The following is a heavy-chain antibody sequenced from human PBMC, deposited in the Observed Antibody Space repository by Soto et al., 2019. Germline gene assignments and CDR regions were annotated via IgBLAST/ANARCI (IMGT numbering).Heavy chain of an antibody. D-gene: IGHD4-17*01. CDR3: AAATVNTISLDY. J-gene: IGHJ4*02. Sequence: QVQLQESGPGLVKPSQTLSLTCTVSGVSISSDNYYWSWIRQHPGKGLEWIGYIYYSGSTYYNPSLKSPVTISVDTSKNQFSLKLTSVTAADTAVYYCAAATVNTISLDYWGQGTLVTVSS. CDR2: IYYSGST. CDR1: GVSISSDNYY. V-gene: IGHV4-31*01.